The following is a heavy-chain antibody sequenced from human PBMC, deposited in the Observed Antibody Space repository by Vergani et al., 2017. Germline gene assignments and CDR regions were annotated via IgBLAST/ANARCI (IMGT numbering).Heavy chain of an antibody. CDR3: ARGRGYCSSTSCSRDWYFDL. D-gene: IGHD2-2*01. CDR2: ISGSGGIT. Sequence: EVQLVESGGGLVKPGGSLRLSCAASGFTFSSYSMNWVRQAPGKGLEWVSVISGSGGITFYADSVKGRFTISRDNSKNTLYLQMNSLRAEDTAVYYCARGRGYCSSTSCSRDWYFDLWGRGTLVTVSS. V-gene: IGHV3-21*01. CDR1: GFTFSSYS. J-gene: IGHJ2*01.